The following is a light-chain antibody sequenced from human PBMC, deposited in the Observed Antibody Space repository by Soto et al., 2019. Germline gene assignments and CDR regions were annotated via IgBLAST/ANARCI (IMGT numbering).Light chain of an antibody. CDR2: AAS. CDR3: QHSYSTPPFT. Sequence: DIQMTQSPSSLSASVGDRVTITCRASQSISNYLNWYQQKPGKAPKLLIYAASTLQGGGPSTVSGSVSGTDFTLTISSLQPEDFATYYCQHSYSTPPFTFGPGTKVDI. V-gene: IGKV1-39*01. CDR1: QSISNY. J-gene: IGKJ3*01.